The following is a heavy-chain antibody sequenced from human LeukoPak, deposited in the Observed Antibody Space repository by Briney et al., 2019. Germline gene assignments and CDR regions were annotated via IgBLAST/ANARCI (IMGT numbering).Heavy chain of an antibody. CDR3: ARDENRDSSGYYYVSWFDP. CDR1: GFTFSSYS. J-gene: IGHJ5*02. Sequence: GGSLRLSCAASGFTFSSYSMNWVRQAPGKGLEWVSYISSSSTIYYADSVKGRFTISRDNAKNSLYLQMNSLRAEDTAVYYCARDENRDSSGYYYVSWFDPWGQGTLVTVSS. D-gene: IGHD3-22*01. V-gene: IGHV3-48*04. CDR2: ISSSSTI.